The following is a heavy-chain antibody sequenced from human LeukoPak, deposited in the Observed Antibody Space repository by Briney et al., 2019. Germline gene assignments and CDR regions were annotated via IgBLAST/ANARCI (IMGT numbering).Heavy chain of an antibody. D-gene: IGHD3-10*01. J-gene: IGHJ4*02. CDR1: GFIFGSYW. CDR3: AKDRLVRGGIDY. Sequence: GGSLRLSCAASGFIFGSYWMIWVRQAPGKGLEWVSGISWNSGSIGYADSVKGRFTISRDNAKNSLYLQMNSLRAEDTALYYCAKDRLVRGGIDYWGQGTLVTVSS. V-gene: IGHV3-9*01. CDR2: ISWNSGSI.